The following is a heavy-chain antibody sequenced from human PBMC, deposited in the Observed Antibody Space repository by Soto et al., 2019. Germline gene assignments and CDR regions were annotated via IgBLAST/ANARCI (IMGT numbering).Heavy chain of an antibody. CDR3: ARGGIVLMVYAIENYFDP. CDR2: INPNSGGT. D-gene: IGHD2-8*01. CDR1: GYTFAGYY. J-gene: IGHJ5*02. V-gene: IGHV1-2*04. Sequence: ASVTVSCTSSGYTFAGYYIHCVRQAPGPGLEWMGWINPNSGGTNYAQKFQGWVTMTRDTSISTAYMELSRLRSDDTAVYYCARGGIVLMVYAIENYFDPWGQGTLVTVSS.